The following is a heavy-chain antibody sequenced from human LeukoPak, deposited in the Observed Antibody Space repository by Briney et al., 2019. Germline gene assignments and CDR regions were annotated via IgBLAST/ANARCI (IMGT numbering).Heavy chain of an antibody. D-gene: IGHD3-10*01. Sequence: PSETLSLTCTVSGGSISSSSYYWGWIRQPPGKGLEWIGSIYYSGSTYYNPSLKSRVTISVDTSKNQFSLKLSSVTAADTAVYYCARGVGRFGELLHFDYWGQGTLVTVSS. CDR2: IYYSGST. J-gene: IGHJ4*02. CDR1: GGSISSSSYY. V-gene: IGHV4-39*01. CDR3: ARGVGRFGELLHFDY.